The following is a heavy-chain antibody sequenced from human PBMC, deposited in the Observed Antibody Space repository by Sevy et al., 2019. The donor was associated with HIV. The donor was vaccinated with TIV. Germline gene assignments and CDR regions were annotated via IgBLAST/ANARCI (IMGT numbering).Heavy chain of an antibody. V-gene: IGHV3-23*01. CDR2: ISGSGGSS. D-gene: IGHD3-10*01. Sequence: GGSLRLSCAASGFTFSSYAMSWVRQAPGKGLEWVSAISGSGGSSYYADSVKGRFTISRDNSKNTLYLQMNSLRAEDTAVYYCAKSGRMVRGVIDYWGQGTLVTVSS. CDR1: GFTFSSYA. J-gene: IGHJ4*02. CDR3: AKSGRMVRGVIDY.